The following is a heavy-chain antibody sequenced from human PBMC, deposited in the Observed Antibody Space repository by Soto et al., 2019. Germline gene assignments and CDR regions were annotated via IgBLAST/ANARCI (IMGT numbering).Heavy chain of an antibody. J-gene: IGHJ5*02. D-gene: IGHD2-2*01. V-gene: IGHV3-74*01. CDR2: INSDGSST. CDR1: GFTFSSYW. CDR3: ARDLTPFPYQLLHFNWFDP. Sequence: PGGSLRLSCAASGFTFSSYWMHWVRQAPGKGLVWVSRINSDGSSTSYADSVKGRFTISRDNAKNTLYLQMNSLRAEDTAAYYCARDLTPFPYQLLHFNWFDPCGQGTLVTSPQ.